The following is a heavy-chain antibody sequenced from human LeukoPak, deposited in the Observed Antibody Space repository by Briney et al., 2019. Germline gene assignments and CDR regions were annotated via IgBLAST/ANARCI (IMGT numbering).Heavy chain of an antibody. CDR3: ARVTGYMIEDYFDY. D-gene: IGHD3-22*01. V-gene: IGHV4-34*01. CDR1: GGSFSGYY. CDR2: INHSGST. Sequence: PSETLSLTCAVYGGSFSGYYWSWIRQPPGKGLEWIGEINHSGSTNYNPSVKSRVTISVDTSKNQFSLKLSSVTAADTAVYYCARVTGYMIEDYFDYWGQGTLVTVSS. J-gene: IGHJ4*02.